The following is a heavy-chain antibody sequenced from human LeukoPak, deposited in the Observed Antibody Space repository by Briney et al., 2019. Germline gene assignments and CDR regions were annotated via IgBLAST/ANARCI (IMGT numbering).Heavy chain of an antibody. CDR3: AGIPVFGVVLHQEPV. Sequence: GASVKVSCKTSGYSENFYGITWVRQVAGQGLEWMGWISAQHGQTEYAPNSQDRVTMTTDTYTNTAYMELRSLRSEDTAVYFCAGIPVFGVVLHQEPVWGKGTTVTVSS. V-gene: IGHV1-18*01. J-gene: IGHJ6*04. CDR1: GYSENFYG. D-gene: IGHD3-3*01. CDR2: ISAQHGQT.